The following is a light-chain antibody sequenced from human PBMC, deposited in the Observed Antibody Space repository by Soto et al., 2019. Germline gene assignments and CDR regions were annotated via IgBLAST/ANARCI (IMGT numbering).Light chain of an antibody. CDR1: NIGSKT. J-gene: IGLJ1*01. V-gene: IGLV3-21*02. CDR3: SSYTSSSTPYV. CDR2: DDN. Sequence: SYELTQPPSVSVAPGQTARIPCGGHNIGSKTVPWYQQKPGQAPVLVVFDDNDRPSGIPERFSGSNSANTASLTISGLQAEDEADYYCSSYTSSSTPYVFGTGTKLTVL.